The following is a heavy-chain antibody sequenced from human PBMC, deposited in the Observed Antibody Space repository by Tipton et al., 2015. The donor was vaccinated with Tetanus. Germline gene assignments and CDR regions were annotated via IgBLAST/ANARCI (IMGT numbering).Heavy chain of an antibody. J-gene: IGHJ6*02. V-gene: IGHV3-48*01. Sequence: QLVQSGGHGIQPGGSLRLSCEGSGFTFSSYSMNWVRQAPGKGLEWISYIGSFSRTINYADSVRGRFTTFRDNAKSSLYLQMSRLRAEDTAVYYCARVVRDYYYGMDVWGQGTTVTVSS. D-gene: IGHD3-22*01. CDR3: ARVVRDYYYGMDV. CDR1: GFTFSSYS. CDR2: IGSFSRTI.